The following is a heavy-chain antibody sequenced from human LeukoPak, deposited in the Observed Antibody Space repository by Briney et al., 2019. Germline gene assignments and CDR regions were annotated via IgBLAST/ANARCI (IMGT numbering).Heavy chain of an antibody. V-gene: IGHV3-9*01. CDR3: AKDNRRHYTSGPNPDSLH. D-gene: IGHD6-19*01. CDR1: GFIFNNYA. CDR2: ISWNSGTI. Sequence: GGSLRLSCAGSGFIFNNYAMHWVRQPPGKGLEWVSGISWNSGTIDYADSVRGRFTISRDNAKNSLYLQMDSLRVEDTAFYYCAKDNRRHYTSGPNPDSLHWGQGALVTVS. J-gene: IGHJ4*02.